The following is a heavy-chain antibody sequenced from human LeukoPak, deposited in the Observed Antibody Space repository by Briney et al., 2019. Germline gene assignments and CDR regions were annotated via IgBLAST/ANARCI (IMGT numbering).Heavy chain of an antibody. CDR1: GFTFGTYG. J-gene: IGHJ2*01. D-gene: IGHD7-27*01. V-gene: IGHV3-23*01. CDR2: ITGSSTWT. CDR3: ARELVSLGIGYFDL. Sequence: GGSLRLSCEPTGFTFGTYGLTWVRQAPGKGLEWVSGITGSSTWTYYADSVRGRFTISRDNSKNTLHLKMNNLTADDTAIYYCARELVSLGIGYFDLWGRGTLVTVSS.